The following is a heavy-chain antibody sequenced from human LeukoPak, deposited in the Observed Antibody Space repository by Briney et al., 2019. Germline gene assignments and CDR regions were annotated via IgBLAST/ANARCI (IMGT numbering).Heavy chain of an antibody. CDR1: GFTFDDYA. V-gene: IGHV3-9*01. Sequence: GGSLRLSCAASGFTFDDYAMHWVRHAPGKGLGWVSGISWNSGSIGYADSVKGRFTISRDNAKNSLYLQMNSLRAEDTALYYCAKDTSLSSWYSFDYWGQGTLVTVSS. D-gene: IGHD6-13*01. CDR2: ISWNSGSI. J-gene: IGHJ4*02. CDR3: AKDTSLSSWYSFDY.